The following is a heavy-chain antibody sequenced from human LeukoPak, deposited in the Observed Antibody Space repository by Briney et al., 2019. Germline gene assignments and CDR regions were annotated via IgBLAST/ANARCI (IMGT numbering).Heavy chain of an antibody. CDR3: ARDGKGLMTFDY. D-gene: IGHD4-23*01. CDR2: INPNSGGT. J-gene: IGHJ4*02. V-gene: IGHV1-2*02. CDR1: GYTFTGYY. Sequence: ASVTVSCKASGYTFTGYYMHWVRQAPGQGLEWMGWINPNSGGTNYAQKFQGRVTMTRDTSISTAYMELSRLRSDDTAVYYCARDGKGLMTFDYWGQGTLVTVSS.